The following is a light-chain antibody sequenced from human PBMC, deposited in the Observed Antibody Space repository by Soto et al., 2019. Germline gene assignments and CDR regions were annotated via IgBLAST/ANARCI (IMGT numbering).Light chain of an antibody. Sequence: DIQMTQSPSTLSASVGDRVTITCRASQSISYYLAWYQKKPGKAPKVLIWNASSLQRGVPSRFSGSGSGTEFTLTISSLLPDDFATYYCQQYNRLSTWTFGQGTKVDIK. J-gene: IGKJ1*01. V-gene: IGKV1-5*01. CDR2: NAS. CDR1: QSISYY. CDR3: QQYNRLSTWT.